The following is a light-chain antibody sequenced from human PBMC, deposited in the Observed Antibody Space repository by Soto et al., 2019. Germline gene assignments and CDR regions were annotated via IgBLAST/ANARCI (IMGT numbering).Light chain of an antibody. CDR1: QSLSSYN. J-gene: IGKJ5*01. CDR2: GAS. V-gene: IGKV3-20*01. Sequence: PWERYTLSFRASQSLSSYNLAWYQQKPVQALRLVIHGASSRATGIPDRFSGSGSGGDFPLTISRLEPDDFAVYYCQHYGSSPRSTFGLGTRLEIK. CDR3: QHYGSSPRST.